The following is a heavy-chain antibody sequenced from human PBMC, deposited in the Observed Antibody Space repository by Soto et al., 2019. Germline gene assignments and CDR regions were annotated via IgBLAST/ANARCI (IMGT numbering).Heavy chain of an antibody. V-gene: IGHV3-23*01. D-gene: IGHD3-16*02. CDR2: ISGSGGST. CDR1: GFTFSSYA. CDR3: AKDAGYYDYIWGSYQPYYYYYYYMDV. Sequence: EVQLLESGGGLVQPGGSLRLSCAASGFTFSSYAMSWVRQAPGKGLEWVSAISGSGGSTYYADSVKGRFTISRDNSKNTLYLQINSLRAEDTAVYYCAKDAGYYDYIWGSYQPYYYYYYYMDVWGKGTTVTVSS. J-gene: IGHJ6*03.